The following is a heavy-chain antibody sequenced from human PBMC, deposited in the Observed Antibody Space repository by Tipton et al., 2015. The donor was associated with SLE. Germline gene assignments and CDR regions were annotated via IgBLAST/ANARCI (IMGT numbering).Heavy chain of an antibody. D-gene: IGHD6-13*01. V-gene: IGHV4-59*05. Sequence: TLSLTCTVSGGSISSYYWSWIRQPAGKGLEWIGSIYYSGSTYYNPSLKSRVTISVDTSKNQFSLKLSSVTAADTAVYYCASYSSPWYFDYWGQGTLVTVSS. CDR3: ASYSSPWYFDY. CDR1: GGSISSYY. J-gene: IGHJ4*02. CDR2: IYYSGST.